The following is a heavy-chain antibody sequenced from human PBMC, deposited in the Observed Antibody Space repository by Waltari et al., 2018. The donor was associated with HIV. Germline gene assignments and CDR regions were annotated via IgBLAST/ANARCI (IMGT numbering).Heavy chain of an antibody. CDR1: GFSISSHNYY. V-gene: IGHV4-39*07. CDR3: ARHKNRGSYFPVDF. CDR2: SFYSGTT. D-gene: IGHD1-26*01. Sequence: QLQLHESGPGLVQPSETLSHTCIVSGFSISSHNYYWGWTRQPPGKGLEWIGNSFYSGTTNYNPSLESRVTISIDTSKSQFSLNLDSVTAADTAIYYCARHKNRGSYFPVDFWGQGTLVAVSS. J-gene: IGHJ4*02.